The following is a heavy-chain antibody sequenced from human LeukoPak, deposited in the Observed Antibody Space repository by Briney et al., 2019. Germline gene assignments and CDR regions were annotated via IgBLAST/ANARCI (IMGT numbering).Heavy chain of an antibody. Sequence: SQTLSLTCAISGDSVSSNSAAWNWIRQSPSRGLEWLGRTYYRSKWYNDYAVSVKSRITINPDTSKNQFSLQLNSVTPEDTAVYYCARGGRELPLAYYYYGMDVWGQGTTVTVSS. J-gene: IGHJ6*02. CDR2: TYYRSKWYN. V-gene: IGHV6-1*01. CDR3: ARGGRELPLAYYYYGMDV. D-gene: IGHD1-26*01. CDR1: GDSVSSNSAA.